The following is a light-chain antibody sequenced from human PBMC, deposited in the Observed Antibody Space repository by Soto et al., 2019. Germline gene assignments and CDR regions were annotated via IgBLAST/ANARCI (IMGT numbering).Light chain of an antibody. V-gene: IGKV1-12*01. CDR3: LHTYAFPRT. Sequence: IQMTQSPSSLSASVGDRVTLTFRASQGIGDRLAWYQQKPGKVPQLLIYFASTLGSGVPSRFSGSGSGTDFILTINTLQADDFATYYCLHTYAFPRTFGQGTKVDI. CDR2: FAS. CDR1: QGIGDR. J-gene: IGKJ1*01.